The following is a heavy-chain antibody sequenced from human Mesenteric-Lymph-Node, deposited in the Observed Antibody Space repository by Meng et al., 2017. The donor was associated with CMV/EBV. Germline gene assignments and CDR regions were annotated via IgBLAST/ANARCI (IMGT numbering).Heavy chain of an antibody. J-gene: IGHJ5*02. CDR2: IDYSGST. CDR3: ARPHYYGSGSSPWFDP. D-gene: IGHD3-10*01. Sequence: QLQLQESGPGLVKPSDTLSLTCTVPGGSISSSSYYWGWIRQPPGKGLEWIGSIDYSGSTYYNPSLKSRVTISVDTSKNQFSLKLSSVTAADTAVYYCARPHYYGSGSSPWFDPWGQGTLVTVSS. V-gene: IGHV4-39*01. CDR1: GGSISSSSYY.